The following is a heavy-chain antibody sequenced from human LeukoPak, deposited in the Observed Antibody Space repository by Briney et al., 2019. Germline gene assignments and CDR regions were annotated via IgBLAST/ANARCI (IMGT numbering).Heavy chain of an antibody. CDR1: GFTFSSYA. Sequence: GGSLRLSCAASGFTFSSYAMSWVRQAPGGGLEWVSAISGSGDTTYHADSVKGRFTISRDNSESRLSLQMDSLRAEDTAVYFCAKDTTAWWYHRAYMDVWGKGTTVTVSS. V-gene: IGHV3-23*01. CDR3: AKDTTAWWYHRAYMDV. CDR2: ISGSGDTT. D-gene: IGHD2-15*01. J-gene: IGHJ6*03.